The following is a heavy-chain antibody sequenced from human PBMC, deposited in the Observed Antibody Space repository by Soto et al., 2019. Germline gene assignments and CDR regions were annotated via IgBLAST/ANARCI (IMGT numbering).Heavy chain of an antibody. CDR3: ARGGYYDSSGYPPIR. D-gene: IGHD3-22*01. CDR1: GGSISSCDYY. J-gene: IGHJ4*02. Sequence: SETLSLTCTVSGGSISSCDYYWSWIRQPPVKGLEWIGYIYYSGSTYYNPSLKSRVTISVDTSKNQFSLKLSSVTAADTAVYYCARGGYYDSSGYPPIRWGQGTLVNVSS. CDR2: IYYSGST. V-gene: IGHV4-30-4*01.